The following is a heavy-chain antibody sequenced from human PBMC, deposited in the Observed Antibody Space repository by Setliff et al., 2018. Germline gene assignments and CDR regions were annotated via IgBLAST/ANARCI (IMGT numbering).Heavy chain of an antibody. V-gene: IGHV1-18*01. CDR2: VTIYNGNT. D-gene: IGHD3-10*01. CDR3: ARVESMVRGKNILRHFDY. CDR1: GYAFNNYG. Sequence: ASVKVSCKASGYAFNNYGVAWVRQAPGQGLDWMGWVTIYNGNTKYAQNLQGRLTLSTDRSTNTVYMELGSLTTDDTAIYYCARVESMVRGKNILRHFDYWGQGTQVTSPQ. J-gene: IGHJ4*02.